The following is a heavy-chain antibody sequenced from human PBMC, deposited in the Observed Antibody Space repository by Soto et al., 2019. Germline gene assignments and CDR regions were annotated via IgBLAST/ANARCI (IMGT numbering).Heavy chain of an antibody. CDR3: ARDLGGYCSSTSCYPVASNWFDP. Sequence: ASVKVSCKASGYTFTSYGISWVRQAPGQGLEWMGWISAYNGNTNYAQKLQGRVTMTTDTSTSTAYMELRSLRSDDTAVYYCARDLGGYCSSTSCYPVASNWFDPWGQGILVTVSS. D-gene: IGHD2-2*01. J-gene: IGHJ5*02. CDR2: ISAYNGNT. V-gene: IGHV1-18*01. CDR1: GYTFTSYG.